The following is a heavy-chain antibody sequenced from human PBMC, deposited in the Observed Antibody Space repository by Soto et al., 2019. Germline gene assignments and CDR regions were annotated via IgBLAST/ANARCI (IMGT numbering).Heavy chain of an antibody. V-gene: IGHV1-18*01. J-gene: IGHJ6*02. Sequence: QVQLVQSGAEVKKPGASVKVSCKASGYTFTSYGISWVRQAPGQGLEWMGWISAYNGNTNYAQKLQGRVTMTTDTSTSTAYMELRSLRSDDTAVYYCARDPWNVRGVIIEKSLVTYYYGMDVWGQGTTVTVSS. CDR1: GYTFTSYG. CDR2: ISAYNGNT. D-gene: IGHD3-10*01. CDR3: ARDPWNVRGVIIEKSLVTYYYGMDV.